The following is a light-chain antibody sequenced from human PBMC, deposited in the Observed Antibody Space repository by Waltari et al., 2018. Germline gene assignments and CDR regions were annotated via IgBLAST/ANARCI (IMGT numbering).Light chain of an antibody. CDR3: QSYDANLSGWV. Sequence: QSVLTQPPSVSGAPGQRVTISCTGSSSNIGAVYDVQWYQQIPGTAPKVLIYRNQKRPSGVPDRFSGSKSGTSASLAITGLQAEDEADYYCQSYDANLSGWVFGGGTKVTV. CDR2: RNQ. CDR1: SSNIGAVYD. V-gene: IGLV1-40*01. J-gene: IGLJ3*02.